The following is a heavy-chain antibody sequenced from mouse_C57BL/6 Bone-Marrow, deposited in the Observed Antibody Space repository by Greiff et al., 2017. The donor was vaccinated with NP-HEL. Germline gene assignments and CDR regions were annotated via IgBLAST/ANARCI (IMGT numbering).Heavy chain of an antibody. J-gene: IGHJ1*03. CDR2: IHPNSGST. D-gene: IGHD2-1*01. CDR3: ARGDGNGDFDV. CDR1: GYTFTSYW. V-gene: IGHV1-64*01. Sequence: VQLQQPGAELVKPGASVKLSCKASGYTFTSYWMHWVKQRPGQGLEWIGMIHPNSGSTKYNEKFKSKATLTVDKSTSPSYMQLSSLTSEDSAVYYCARGDGNGDFDVWGTGTTVTVSS.